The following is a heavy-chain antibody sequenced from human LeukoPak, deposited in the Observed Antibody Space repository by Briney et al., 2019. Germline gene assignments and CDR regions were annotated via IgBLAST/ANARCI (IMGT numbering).Heavy chain of an antibody. CDR2: IYTSGST. CDR1: GGSISSGSYY. V-gene: IGHV4-61*02. D-gene: IGHD3-9*01. CDR3: ARLTGGILTTYYVDY. J-gene: IGHJ4*02. Sequence: PSETLSLTCTVSGGSISSGSYYWSWIRQPAGKGLEWIGRIYTSGSTNYNPSLKSRVTISVDTSKNQFSLKLNSVTAADTAVYYCARLTGGILTTYYVDYWGQGTLVTVSS.